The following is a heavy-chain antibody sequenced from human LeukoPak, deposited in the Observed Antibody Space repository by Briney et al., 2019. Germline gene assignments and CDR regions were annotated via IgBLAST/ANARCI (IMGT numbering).Heavy chain of an antibody. J-gene: IGHJ6*04. CDR3: ARGYCSSTSCYYGMDV. CDR1: GYTFTGSY. CDR2: INPNSGGT. V-gene: IGHV1-2*04. Sequence: AAVTVSCKASGYTFTGSYMHWVRQAPGQGLEWMGWINPNSGGTNYAQKFQGWVTMTRDTSISTAYMELSRLRSDDTAVYYCARGYCSSTSCYYGMDVWGKGTTVTVSS. D-gene: IGHD2-2*01.